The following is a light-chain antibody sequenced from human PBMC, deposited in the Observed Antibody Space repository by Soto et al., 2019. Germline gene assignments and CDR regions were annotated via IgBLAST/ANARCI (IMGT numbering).Light chain of an antibody. V-gene: IGKV1-33*01. J-gene: IGKJ2*01. CDR1: QDIRNY. CDR2: DAS. Sequence: DIQMTQSPSSLSASVGDRVTITCQASQDIRNYLNWYQQKPGKAPKLLIYDASNLETGVPSRFSGTGSGTDFTLTITTLQPEAIATYYCQQYDNLPYTLGQGTKVDIK. CDR3: QQYDNLPYT.